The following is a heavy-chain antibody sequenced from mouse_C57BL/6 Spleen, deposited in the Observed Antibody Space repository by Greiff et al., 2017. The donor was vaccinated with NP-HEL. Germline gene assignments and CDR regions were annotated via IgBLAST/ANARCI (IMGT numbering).Heavy chain of an antibody. V-gene: IGHV1-61*01. CDR2: IYPSDSET. Sequence: QVQLQQPGAELVRPGSSVKLSCKASGYTFTSYWMDWVKQRPGQGLEWIGNIYPSDSETHYNQKFKDKATLTVDKSSSTAYMQLSSLTSEDSAVYYCARSYYSKGFAYWGQGTLVTVSA. CDR1: GYTFTSYW. J-gene: IGHJ3*01. D-gene: IGHD2-5*01. CDR3: ARSYYSKGFAY.